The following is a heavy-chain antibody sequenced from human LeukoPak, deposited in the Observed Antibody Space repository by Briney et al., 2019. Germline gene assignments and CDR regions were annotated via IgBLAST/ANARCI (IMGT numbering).Heavy chain of an antibody. Sequence: GASVKVSCKASGYTFTGYYMHWVRQAPGQGLEWMGWINPNSGGTNYAQKFQGRVTMTRDTSISTAYVELSRLRSDDTAVYYCARADPFFDSSGYHYAFDIWGQGTMVTVSS. V-gene: IGHV1-2*02. CDR1: GYTFTGYY. CDR3: ARADPFFDSSGYHYAFDI. D-gene: IGHD3-22*01. J-gene: IGHJ3*02. CDR2: INPNSGGT.